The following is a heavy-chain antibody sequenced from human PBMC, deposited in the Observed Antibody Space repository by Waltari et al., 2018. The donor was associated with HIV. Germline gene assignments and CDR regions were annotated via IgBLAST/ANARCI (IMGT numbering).Heavy chain of an antibody. V-gene: IGHV3-74*01. CDR2: INIDGSRI. Sequence: EVQLVQSGGGLIKPGGSLRLSCAASGFSASSSWMHWVRQTPGKGLVWVSRINIDGSRIGYADSVRGRFTISRDSAKNTLSLQMNSLTEEDTAVYYCSRDTFGEYDYWGQGTLVTVSS. CDR1: GFSASSSW. J-gene: IGHJ4*02. D-gene: IGHD3-10*01. CDR3: SRDTFGEYDY.